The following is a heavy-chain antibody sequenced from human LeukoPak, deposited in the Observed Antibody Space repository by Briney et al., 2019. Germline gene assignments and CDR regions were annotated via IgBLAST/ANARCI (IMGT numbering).Heavy chain of an antibody. Sequence: KPSETLSLTCGVSGTSFTSYYWSWIRQTPGKGLEWIGEVNHSGYTNMNPSLKSRVTISVDTSKNQFSLMMTSVTAADTAVYFCARMTTGHDYWGQGTLVTASS. V-gene: IGHV4-34*01. CDR3: ARMTTGHDY. D-gene: IGHD4-17*01. J-gene: IGHJ4*02. CDR2: VNHSGYT. CDR1: GTSFTSYY.